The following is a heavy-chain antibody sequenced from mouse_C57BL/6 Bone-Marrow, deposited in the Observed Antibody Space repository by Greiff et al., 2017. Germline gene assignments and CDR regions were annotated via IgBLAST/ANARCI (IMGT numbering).Heavy chain of an antibody. Sequence: SGYSFTGYYMNWVKQSPEKSLEWIGEINPSTGGTTYNQKFKAKATLTVDKSSSTAYMQLKSLTSEDSAVYYCASGITTVVDHFAYWGQGTLVTVSA. J-gene: IGHJ3*01. D-gene: IGHD1-1*01. CDR3: ASGITTVVDHFAY. CDR2: INPSTGGT. V-gene: IGHV1-42*01. CDR1: GYSFTGYY.